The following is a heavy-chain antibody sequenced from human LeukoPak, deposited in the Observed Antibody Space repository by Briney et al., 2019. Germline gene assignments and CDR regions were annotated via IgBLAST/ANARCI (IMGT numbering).Heavy chain of an antibody. CDR3: ARGGVTFDY. CDR2: IYYTGST. Sequence: SETLSLPCTVSGGSINIDYWRWIRQPPGRGREWIGYIYYTGSTNYNPSLNSRVTKPVDTSKNQFSLKLSYVTAADSAVYYCARGGVTFDYWGQGTLVTVSS. J-gene: IGHJ4*02. D-gene: IGHD2-21*02. CDR1: GGSINIDY. V-gene: IGHV4-59*01.